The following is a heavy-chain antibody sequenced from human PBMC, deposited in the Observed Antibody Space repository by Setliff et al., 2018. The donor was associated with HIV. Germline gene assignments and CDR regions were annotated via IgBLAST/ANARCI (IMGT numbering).Heavy chain of an antibody. V-gene: IGHV3-21*01. J-gene: IGHJ4*02. CDR2: ITSGSTYV. CDR1: GFTFTDYT. CDR3: ARQGNWEFDY. Sequence: PGGSLRLSCAASGFTFTDYTMNWVRQAPGKGLEWVSSITSGSTYVNYADSVKGRFSISRDNSKNSLYLQMISLRADDTALYYCARQGNWEFDYWGQGTLVTVSS. D-gene: IGHD7-27*01.